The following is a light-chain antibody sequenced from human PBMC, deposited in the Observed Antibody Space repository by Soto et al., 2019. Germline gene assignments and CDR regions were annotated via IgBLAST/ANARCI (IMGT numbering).Light chain of an antibody. CDR2: SND. CDR3: AAWDDSLKGLV. CDR1: SSNIGTNT. V-gene: IGLV1-44*01. Sequence: QSVLTQPPSTSGTPGQRVTISCSGSSSNIGTNTVNWYQQFPGTAPKLLIYSNDQRPSGVPYRFSGSKSGTSASLAISGLQSEDEADYYCAAWDDSLKGLVLGGGTKLTVL. J-gene: IGLJ2*01.